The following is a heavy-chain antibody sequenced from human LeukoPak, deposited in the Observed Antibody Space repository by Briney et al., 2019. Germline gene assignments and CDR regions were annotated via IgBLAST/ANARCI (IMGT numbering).Heavy chain of an antibody. Sequence: PSETLSLTCTVSGTSISSGAYSWSCVRQHPGKGLEWIAYIYYSGNTYYNPSLKRRVTISVDTSKNQLSLKLSSVTAADTAVYYCARTITIFGALGYFDYWGQGTLVTVSS. CDR1: GTSISSGAYS. J-gene: IGHJ4*02. V-gene: IGHV4-31*03. CDR3: ARTITIFGALGYFDY. D-gene: IGHD3-3*01. CDR2: IYYSGNT.